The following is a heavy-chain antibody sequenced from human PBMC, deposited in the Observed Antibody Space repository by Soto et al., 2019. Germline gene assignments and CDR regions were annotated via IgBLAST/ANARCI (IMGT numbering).Heavy chain of an antibody. V-gene: IGHV3-30-3*01. CDR3: ARAGNYYDSSGYYPDN. CDR2: ISYDGSNK. J-gene: IGHJ4*02. CDR1: GFTFSSYA. Sequence: QVQLVESGGGVVQPGRSLRLSCAASGFTFSSYAMHWVRQAPGKGLEWVAVISYDGSNKYYADSVKGRFTISRDNSKNTLYLKMNSLRAEDTAVYYCARAGNYYDSSGYYPDNWGQGTLVTVSS. D-gene: IGHD3-22*01.